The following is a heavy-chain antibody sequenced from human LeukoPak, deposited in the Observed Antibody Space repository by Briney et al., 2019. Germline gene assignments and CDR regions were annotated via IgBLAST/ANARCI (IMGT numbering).Heavy chain of an antibody. Sequence: PSETLSLTCAVYGGSFSGYYWSWIRQPPGMGLEWIGEINHSGSTNYNPSLKSRVTISVDTSKNQFSLKLSSVTAADTAVYYCARGPLTTYYYDSSGYQGGAFDIWGQGTMVTVSS. CDR2: INHSGST. CDR1: GGSFSGYY. D-gene: IGHD3-22*01. CDR3: ARGPLTTYYYDSSGYQGGAFDI. V-gene: IGHV4-34*01. J-gene: IGHJ3*02.